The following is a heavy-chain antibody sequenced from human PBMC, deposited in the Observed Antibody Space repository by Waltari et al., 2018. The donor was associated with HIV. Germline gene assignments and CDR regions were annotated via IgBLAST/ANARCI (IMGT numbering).Heavy chain of an antibody. V-gene: IGHV3-15*01. CDR1: GLTFSDAW. J-gene: IGHJ6*02. D-gene: IGHD3-22*01. CDR2: IKTKTDGGTT. CDR3: TTVLYDGGGMDV. Sequence: EVQLVESGGGLVKPGGSLRLACAASGLTFSDAWMSWVRQAPGKGLEWVGLIKTKTDGGTTDSPAPVKGRFTISRDDSKNTLYLQMNSLKTEDTAVYYCTTVLYDGGGMDVWGQGTTVTVSS.